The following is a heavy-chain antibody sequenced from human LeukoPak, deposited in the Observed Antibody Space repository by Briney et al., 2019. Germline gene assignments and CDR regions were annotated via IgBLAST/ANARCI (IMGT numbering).Heavy chain of an antibody. CDR3: ARGHYDVLAASYKWTPDY. CDR2: ITSGGDYI. CDR1: GFTFNTFN. V-gene: IGHV3-21*04. D-gene: IGHD3-9*01. Sequence: GGSLRLSCAASGFTFNTFNMNWVRQAPGKGLEWVSSITSGGDYIYYADSVKGRFTTSRDNAKNSLTLQLNSLRAEDTAVYYCARGHYDVLAASYKWTPDYWGQGTLVTVSS. J-gene: IGHJ4*02.